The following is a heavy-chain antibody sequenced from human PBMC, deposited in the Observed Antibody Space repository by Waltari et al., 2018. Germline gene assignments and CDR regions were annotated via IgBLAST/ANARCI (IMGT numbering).Heavy chain of an antibody. V-gene: IGHV3-7*03. CDR3: ASPYCTTTSCLYFDF. CDR2: IKQDGREK. Sequence: EVQLVESGGGLVQPVWSLTLYCAASAVTFSTYWMSWFRQAQVNGLEWVANIKQDGREKYYVDSVKDRFTITRDNAKNSLYLKMSSLRAEDTAVYYCASPYCTTTSCLYFDFWGHGTLVTVSS. D-gene: IGHD2-2*01. J-gene: IGHJ4*01. CDR1: AVTFSTYW.